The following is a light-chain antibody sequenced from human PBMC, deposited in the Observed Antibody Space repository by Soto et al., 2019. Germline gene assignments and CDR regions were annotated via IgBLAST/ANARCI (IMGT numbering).Light chain of an antibody. J-gene: IGKJ3*01. CDR2: AAS. CDR3: QHYGSSPPFT. Sequence: EVVLTQSPGTLSLSPGERATLSCRASQSISSSNLAWYQQKPGQAHRLLIYAASARVTGIPDRFSGSGSGTDFTLTISRLEPEDFAVYYCQHYGSSPPFTFGPGTKVDIK. V-gene: IGKV3-20*01. CDR1: QSISSSN.